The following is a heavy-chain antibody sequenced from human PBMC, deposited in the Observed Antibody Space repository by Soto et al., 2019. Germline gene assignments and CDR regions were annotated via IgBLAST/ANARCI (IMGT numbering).Heavy chain of an antibody. Sequence: GESLKISCKGSGYSFTSYWIGWVRQMPGKGLEWMGIIYPGDSDTRYSPSFQGQVTISADKSISTAYLQWSSLKASDTAMYYCARNGYCSGGSCRRSCYYYGMDVWGQGTTVTVSS. CDR1: GYSFTSYW. V-gene: IGHV5-51*01. CDR2: IYPGDSDT. D-gene: IGHD2-15*01. J-gene: IGHJ6*02. CDR3: ARNGYCSGGSCRRSCYYYGMDV.